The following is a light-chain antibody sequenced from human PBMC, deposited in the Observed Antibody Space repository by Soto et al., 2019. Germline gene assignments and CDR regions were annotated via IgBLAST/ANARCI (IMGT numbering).Light chain of an antibody. Sequence: EIVLTQSPGTLSLSPGEGATLSCRASQSVSSTYIAWYQHKPGQAPRPLIYGASNRATGIPDRFSGSGSGTDFTLTISRLEPEDFAVYSCQEYGSSRTFGQGTKV. CDR1: QSVSSTY. CDR3: QEYGSSRT. CDR2: GAS. V-gene: IGKV3-20*01. J-gene: IGKJ1*01.